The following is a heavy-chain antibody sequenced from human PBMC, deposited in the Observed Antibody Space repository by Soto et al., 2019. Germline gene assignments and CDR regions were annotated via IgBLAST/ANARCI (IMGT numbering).Heavy chain of an antibody. Sequence: GESLKISRKASGYRFTSQWISWVRQAPGKGLGWMGRIDPSDSFINYSPSFQGHVTISADWSLSTAYLQWSTLRASDTAIYYCARNGKSSVITKTYGLDVWGQGTTVTVSS. CDR3: ARNGKSSVITKTYGLDV. D-gene: IGHD3-22*01. V-gene: IGHV5-10-1*01. CDR1: GYRFTSQW. CDR2: IDPSDSFI. J-gene: IGHJ6*02.